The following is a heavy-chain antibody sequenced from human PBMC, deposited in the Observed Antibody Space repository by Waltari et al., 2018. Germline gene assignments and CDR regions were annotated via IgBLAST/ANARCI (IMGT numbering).Heavy chain of an antibody. CDR1: GGSITSLTW. D-gene: IGHD2-2*01. Sequence: QVQLQESGPGLVTPSGPLSLTCAVSGGSITSLTWWTWVRQPPGKGLEWIGEIFHTEATSYNPSLKSRLTISVDKSKNQFSLKLSSVTVADTAVYYCVRAGYCSRSGCQTWAWDWGQGTLVTVSS. CDR2: IFHTEAT. V-gene: IGHV4-4*02. J-gene: IGHJ4*02. CDR3: VRAGYCSRSGCQTWAWD.